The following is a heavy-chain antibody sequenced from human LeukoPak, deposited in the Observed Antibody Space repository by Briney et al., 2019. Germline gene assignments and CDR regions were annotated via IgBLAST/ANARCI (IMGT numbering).Heavy chain of an antibody. CDR3: AREKLTGTTGDYFDY. J-gene: IGHJ4*02. CDR2: IYPSGST. D-gene: IGHD1-20*01. Sequence: PSQTLSLTCTVSGGSISSGSYYWSWIRQPAGKGLDWVGHIYPSGSTNYNPSLKSRVTISVDTSKNQFSLKLNSVTAADTAVCYCAREKLTGTTGDYFDYWGQGTLVTVSS. CDR1: GGSISSGSYY. V-gene: IGHV4-61*09.